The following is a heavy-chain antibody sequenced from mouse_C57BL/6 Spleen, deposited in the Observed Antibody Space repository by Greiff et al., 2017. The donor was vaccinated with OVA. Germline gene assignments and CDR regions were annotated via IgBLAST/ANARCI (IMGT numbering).Heavy chain of an antibody. V-gene: IGHV1-76*01. CDR2: IYPGSGNT. Sequence: VQLQQSGAELVRPGASVKLSCKASGYTFTDYYINWVKQRPGQGLEWIARIYPGSGNTYYNEKFKGKATLTAEKSSSTAYMQLGSLTSEDSAVYFCARRRDYAMDYWGQGTSVTVSS. J-gene: IGHJ4*01. CDR3: ARRRDYAMDY. CDR1: GYTFTDYY.